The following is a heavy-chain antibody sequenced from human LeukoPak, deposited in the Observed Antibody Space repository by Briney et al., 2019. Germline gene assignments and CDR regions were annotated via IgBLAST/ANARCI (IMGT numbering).Heavy chain of an antibody. CDR2: IYPADSDT. Sequence: GESLKISCKGSGYSFSTYWIGWVRQMPGKGLEWMGIIYPADSDTRYSPSFQGQVTISADKSISTAYLQWDTLRASDTAMYYCASAQYSSGSVYYFDYWGQGTLVTVSS. CDR3: ASAQYSSGSVYYFDY. CDR1: GYSFSTYW. D-gene: IGHD6-19*01. J-gene: IGHJ4*02. V-gene: IGHV5-51*01.